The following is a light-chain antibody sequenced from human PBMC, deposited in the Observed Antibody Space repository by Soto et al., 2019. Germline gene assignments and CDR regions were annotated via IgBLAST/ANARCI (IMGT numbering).Light chain of an antibody. CDR1: QSIRNF. CDR3: HQTFSSPGT. J-gene: IGKJ3*01. CDR2: ASF. Sequence: DIQMTQSPSSLSASVGDRVKITCRAIQSIRNFVNWYQQTPGKAPKLLIYASFYLQNGVPSRFSGSGSGTDFSLTISSLQPEDFASYYCHQTFSSPGTFVPGTKVDAK. V-gene: IGKV1-39*01.